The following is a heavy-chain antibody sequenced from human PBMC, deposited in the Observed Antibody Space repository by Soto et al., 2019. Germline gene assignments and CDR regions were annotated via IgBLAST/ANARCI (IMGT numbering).Heavy chain of an antibody. CDR2: IFSNDEK. V-gene: IGHV2-26*04. CDR3: ASTYTTSWYWFDP. CDR1: GFSLSNAGLG. J-gene: IGHJ5*02. Sequence: QVTVKESGPVLVKPTETLTLTCTVSGFSLSNAGLGVSWIRQPPGKALEWLAHIFSNDEKSYTTSLKSRLTISXDXXESQVVLTMTNMDPVDTATYYCASTYTTSWYWFDPWGQGTLVTVSS. D-gene: IGHD6-13*01.